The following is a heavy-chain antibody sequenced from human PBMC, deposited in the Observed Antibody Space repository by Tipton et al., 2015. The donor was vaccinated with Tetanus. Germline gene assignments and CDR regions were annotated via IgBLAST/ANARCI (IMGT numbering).Heavy chain of an antibody. CDR1: GGSFSGYY. CDR3: APERDEFFFDY. CDR2: INHSGST. Sequence: TLSLTCAVYGGSFSGYYWSWIRQPPGKGLEWIGEINHSGSTNYNPSLKSRVTISVDTSKNQFSLKLSSVTAADTAVYYCAPERDEFFFDYWGQGTLVTVSS. D-gene: IGHD3-3*01. J-gene: IGHJ4*02. V-gene: IGHV4-34*01.